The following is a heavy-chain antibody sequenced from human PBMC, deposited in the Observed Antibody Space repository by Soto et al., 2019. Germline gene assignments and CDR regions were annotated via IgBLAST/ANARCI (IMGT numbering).Heavy chain of an antibody. Sequence: QVQLVQSAAEVKKPGASVKVSCKASGYTLTNYAISWVRQAPGQGPEWMGWINTYNGNSNYAQKFQGRVTITTDTSTNTAYMELRSLTCDDTAVSYCARDCTGGSCFCIYWGQGTLVTVSS. CDR3: ARDCTGGSCFCIY. D-gene: IGHD2-15*01. J-gene: IGHJ4*02. CDR2: INTYNGNS. CDR1: GYTLTNYA. V-gene: IGHV1-18*01.